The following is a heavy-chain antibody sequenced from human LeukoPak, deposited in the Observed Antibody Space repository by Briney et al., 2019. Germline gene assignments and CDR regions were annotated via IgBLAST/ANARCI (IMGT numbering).Heavy chain of an antibody. J-gene: IGHJ4*02. D-gene: IGHD6-13*01. CDR3: ADIPGIAAAGNY. V-gene: IGHV3-30*03. Sequence: GGSLRLSCAASGFTFSSYGMHWVRQAPGKGLEWVAVISYDGSNKYYADSVKGRFTISRDNSKNTLYLQMNSLRAEDTAVYYCADIPGIAAAGNYWGQGTLVTVSS. CDR1: GFTFSSYG. CDR2: ISYDGSNK.